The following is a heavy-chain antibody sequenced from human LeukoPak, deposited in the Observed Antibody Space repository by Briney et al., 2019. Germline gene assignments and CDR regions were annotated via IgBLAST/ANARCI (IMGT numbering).Heavy chain of an antibody. V-gene: IGHV3-21*01. D-gene: IGHD6-13*01. CDR1: GFTFTSHS. J-gene: IGHJ2*01. CDR3: ARDWRNKYSNSWSRGEWSFDL. CDR2: ISSSTTNI. Sequence: GGSLRLSCAASGFTFTSHSLNWVRQAPGKGLEWVSSISSSTTNIYYADSVKGRFSISRDNARNSLYLQMNSLTAEDTAVYYCARDWRNKYSNSWSRGEWSFDLWGRGTLVTVSS.